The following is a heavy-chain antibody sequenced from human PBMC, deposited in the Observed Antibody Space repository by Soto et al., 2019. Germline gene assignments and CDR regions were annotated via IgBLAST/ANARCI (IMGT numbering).Heavy chain of an antibody. CDR2: IYYGGST. CDR1: GGSVSSSSYY. V-gene: IGHV4-39*01. Sequence: PSETLSLTCTVSGGSVSSSSYYWGWLRQPPGKGLEWIGSIYYGGSTLYNPSLKSRFTISRDSSKNTVSLEMTSLRAEDTAVYYCAKGGRQWLVTSDFNYWGQGALVTVSS. CDR3: AKGGRQWLVTSDFNY. D-gene: IGHD6-19*01. J-gene: IGHJ4*02.